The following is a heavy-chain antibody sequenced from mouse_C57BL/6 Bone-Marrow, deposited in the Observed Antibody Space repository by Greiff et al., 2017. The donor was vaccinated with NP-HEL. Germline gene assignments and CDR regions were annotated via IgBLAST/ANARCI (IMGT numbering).Heavy chain of an antibody. Sequence: VHLVESGAELVKPGASVKLSCKASGYTFTEYTIHWVKQRSGQGLEWIGWFYPGSGSIKYNEKFKDKATLTAYKSSSTSYMDLSRFTSEDSAVYFCARHGDYFGSSYGYFDVWGTGTTVTVSS. CDR2: FYPGSGSI. V-gene: IGHV1-62-2*01. D-gene: IGHD1-1*01. J-gene: IGHJ1*03. CDR3: ARHGDYFGSSYGYFDV. CDR1: GYTFTEYT.